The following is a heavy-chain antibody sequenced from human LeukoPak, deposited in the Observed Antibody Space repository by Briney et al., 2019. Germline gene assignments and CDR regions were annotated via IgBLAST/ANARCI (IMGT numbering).Heavy chain of an antibody. D-gene: IGHD6-13*01. CDR1: GFTFSSYA. Sequence: PGGSLRLSCAASGFTFSSYAMSWVRQAPGKGLEWVSAISGSGGSTYYADSVKGRFTISRDNSKNTLYLQMNSLRAEDTAVHYCAKDLIAAAGPGWFDPWGQGTLVTVSS. CDR3: AKDLIAAAGPGWFDP. J-gene: IGHJ5*02. CDR2: ISGSGGST. V-gene: IGHV3-23*01.